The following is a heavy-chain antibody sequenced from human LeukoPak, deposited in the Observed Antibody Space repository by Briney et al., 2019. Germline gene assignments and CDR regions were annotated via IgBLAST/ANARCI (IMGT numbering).Heavy chain of an antibody. J-gene: IGHJ4*02. V-gene: IGHV3-23*01. D-gene: IGHD5-24*01. CDR3: AKESIAGDGHVDCDS. Sequence: QAGGSLRLSCAASGFTISTYAMTWVRQAPGKGLEWVSSITSSGATTYYADSVKGRFTISRDISKNTLYLQMNSLTAEDSAVYYCAKESIAGDGHVDCDSWGLGTLVTVSS. CDR2: ITSSGATT. CDR1: GFTISTYA.